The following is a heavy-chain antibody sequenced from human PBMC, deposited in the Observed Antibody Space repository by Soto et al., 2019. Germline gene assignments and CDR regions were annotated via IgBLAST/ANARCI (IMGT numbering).Heavy chain of an antibody. CDR1: GYSFTSYW. Sequence: GESLKISCKGSGYSFTSYWIGWVRQMPGKGLEWMGIIYPGDSDTRYSPSFQGQVTISADKSISTAYLQWSSLKASDTDMYNCARQGRSLYEYYYYGMDVWCQGTTVTVSS. J-gene: IGHJ6*02. CDR2: IYPGDSDT. D-gene: IGHD6-13*01. V-gene: IGHV5-51*01. CDR3: ARQGRSLYEYYYYGMDV.